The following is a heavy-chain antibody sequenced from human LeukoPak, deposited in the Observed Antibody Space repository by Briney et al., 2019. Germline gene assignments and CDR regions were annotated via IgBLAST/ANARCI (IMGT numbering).Heavy chain of an antibody. Sequence: PSETLSLTCTVSGGSISSRSYYWGWIRQPPGKGLEWIGEINHRGSTNYNPSLKSRVTISVDTSRNSFSLELSSVTAADMAVYYCARVGYCGDDCYPFDYWGQGTLTTISS. D-gene: IGHD2-21*02. J-gene: IGHJ4*02. CDR1: GGSISSRSYY. CDR2: INHRGST. V-gene: IGHV4-39*02. CDR3: ARVGYCGDDCYPFDY.